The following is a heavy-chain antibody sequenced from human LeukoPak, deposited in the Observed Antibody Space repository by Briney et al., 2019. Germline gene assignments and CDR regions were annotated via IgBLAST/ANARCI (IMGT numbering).Heavy chain of an antibody. J-gene: IGHJ3*02. Sequence: GGSLRLSCAASGFTFDDYAMHWVRQAPGKGLEWVSGISWNSGSIGYADSVKGRFTISRDNAKNSLYLQVNSLRAEDTALYYCAKGLPYSSSWYGAFDIWSQGTMVTVSS. CDR2: ISWNSGSI. V-gene: IGHV3-9*01. CDR1: GFTFDDYA. D-gene: IGHD6-13*01. CDR3: AKGLPYSSSWYGAFDI.